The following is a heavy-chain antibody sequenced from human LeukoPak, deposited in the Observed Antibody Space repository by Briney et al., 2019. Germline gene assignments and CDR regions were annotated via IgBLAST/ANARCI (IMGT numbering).Heavy chain of an antibody. CDR1: GLTFSSYS. J-gene: IGHJ4*02. Sequence: PGGSLRLSCAASGLTFSSYSLSWVRQAPGKGLEWVSSISPSGSYMYYADSVRGRFTISRDNAKNSLYLQMNSLRAEDTAVYYCARDFYGDYSFDYWGQGTLVTVSS. V-gene: IGHV3-21*01. D-gene: IGHD4-17*01. CDR3: ARDFYGDYSFDY. CDR2: ISPSGSYM.